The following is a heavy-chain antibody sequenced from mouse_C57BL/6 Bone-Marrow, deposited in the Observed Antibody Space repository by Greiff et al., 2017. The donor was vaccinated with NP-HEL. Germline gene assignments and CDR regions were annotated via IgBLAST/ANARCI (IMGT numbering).Heavy chain of an antibody. J-gene: IGHJ3*01. CDR1: GYTFTSSG. D-gene: IGHD1-1*01. CDR2: IYPRSGNT. Sequence: VQLQESGAELARPGASVKLSCKASGYTFTSSGISWVKQRTGQGLEWIGEIYPRSGNTYYNEKFKGKATLTADKSSSTAYMELRSLTSEDSAVYFCAISYGSSYGSAYWGQGTLVTVSA. CDR3: AISYGSSYGSAY. V-gene: IGHV1-81*01.